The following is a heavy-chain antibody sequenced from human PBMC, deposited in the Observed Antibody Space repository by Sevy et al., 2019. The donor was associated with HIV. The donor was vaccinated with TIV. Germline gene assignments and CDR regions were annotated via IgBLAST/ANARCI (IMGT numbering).Heavy chain of an antibody. CDR2: ISSSSSYI. D-gene: IGHD5-18*01. Sequence: GGSLRLSCAASGFTFSSYSMNWVRQAPGKGLEWVSSISSSSSYIYYADSVKGRFTISRDNAKNSLYLQMNSLRAEDTAVYYCATMRLTAMVSLNDYWGQGTLVTVSS. V-gene: IGHV3-21*01. CDR3: ATMRLTAMVSLNDY. CDR1: GFTFSSYS. J-gene: IGHJ4*02.